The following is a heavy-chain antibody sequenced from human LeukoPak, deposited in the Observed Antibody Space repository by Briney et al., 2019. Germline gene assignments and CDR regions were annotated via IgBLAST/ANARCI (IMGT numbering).Heavy chain of an antibody. CDR1: RYTFTGYY. D-gene: IGHD3-22*01. Sequence: ASVKVSCRASRYTFTGYYMHWMRQAPGQGLEWMGWISPYNGYTKYAQKLQGRVTMTTDTSTSTSYMELRSLRSDDTALYYCARMMTPRHYYDSSGYYYGAFDIWGQGTMVTVSS. V-gene: IGHV1-18*04. CDR3: ARMMTPRHYYDSSGYYYGAFDI. CDR2: ISPYNGYT. J-gene: IGHJ3*02.